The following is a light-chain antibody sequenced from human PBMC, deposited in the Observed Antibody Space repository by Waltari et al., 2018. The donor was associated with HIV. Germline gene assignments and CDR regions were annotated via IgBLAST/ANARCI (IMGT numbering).Light chain of an antibody. CDR2: AAS. Sequence: DIQMTQSPSSLSASVGDRVTITCRASQAISNSLAWYQQKPWKAPNLLLSAASRLETGVPPTFSGRRSGADFTLTINNLQPEDFATYYCQQYYTTPYTFGQGTKLEMK. CDR1: QAISNS. V-gene: IGKV1-NL1*01. J-gene: IGKJ2*01. CDR3: QQYYTTPYT.